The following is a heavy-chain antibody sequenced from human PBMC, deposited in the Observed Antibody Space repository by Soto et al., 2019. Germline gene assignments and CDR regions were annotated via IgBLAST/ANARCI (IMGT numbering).Heavy chain of an antibody. CDR3: ASRTYAMDV. CDR2: IFHNGNT. J-gene: IGHJ6*02. V-gene: IGHV4-4*02. CDR1: GGSISSSNW. Sequence: QVQLQESGPGLVKPSGTLSLTCAVSGGSISSSNWWCWVRQPPGKGLEWIGEIFHNGNTYSNPSLTGRVTMSVDKPKNQFSLNLNSVTAADTAVYYCASRTYAMDVWGQGTTVTVSS.